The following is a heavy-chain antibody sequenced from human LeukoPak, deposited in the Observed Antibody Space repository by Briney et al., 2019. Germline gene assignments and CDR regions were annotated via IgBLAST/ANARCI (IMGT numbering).Heavy chain of an antibody. V-gene: IGHV4-31*03. D-gene: IGHD3-22*01. Sequence: SQTLSLTCTVSGGSLRSGGYYCTWIRQHPGKGLEWIGYIYHSGSTYYNPSLESRVTISVDTSRNQFSLKLNSVTAADTAVYYCAIDGSGYYHFDYWGQGTLVTASS. J-gene: IGHJ4*02. CDR3: AIDGSGYYHFDY. CDR2: IYHSGST. CDR1: GGSLRSGGYY.